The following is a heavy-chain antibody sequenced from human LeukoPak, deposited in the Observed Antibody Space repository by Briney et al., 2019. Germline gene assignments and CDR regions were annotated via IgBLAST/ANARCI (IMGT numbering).Heavy chain of an antibody. V-gene: IGHV3-30*04. J-gene: IGHJ4*02. CDR3: ARTTYYYGSGSYYLDY. Sequence: PWGSLRLSCAASGFTFSSYAMHWVRQAPGKGLEWVAVISYDGSNKYYADSVKGRFTISRDNSKNTLYLQMNSLRAEDTAVYYCARTTYYYGSGSYYLDYWGQGALVTVSS. CDR1: GFTFSSYA. D-gene: IGHD3-10*01. CDR2: ISYDGSNK.